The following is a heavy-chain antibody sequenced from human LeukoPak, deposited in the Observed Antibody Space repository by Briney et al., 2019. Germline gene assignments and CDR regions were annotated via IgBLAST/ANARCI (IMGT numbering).Heavy chain of an antibody. CDR3: ARGRYYYGSGSYPRHLLYYFDY. V-gene: IGHV3-21*01. CDR1: GFTFSSYS. J-gene: IGHJ4*02. Sequence: PGGSLRLSCAASGFTFSSYSMNWVRQAPGKGLEWVSSISSSSSYIYYADSVKGRFTISRDNAKNSLYLQMNSLRAEDTAVYYCARGRYYYGSGSYPRHLLYYFDYWGQGTLVTVSS. D-gene: IGHD3-10*01. CDR2: ISSSSSYI.